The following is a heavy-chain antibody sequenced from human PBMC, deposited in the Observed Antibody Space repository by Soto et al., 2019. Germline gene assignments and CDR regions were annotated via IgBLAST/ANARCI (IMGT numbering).Heavy chain of an antibody. CDR3: ARDSRRYCSSTSCYTDY. CDR1: GFTFSSYG. Sequence: QVQLVESGGGVVQPGRSLRLSCAASGFTFSSYGMHWVRQAPGKGLEWGAVIWYDGSNKYYADSVKGRFTISRDNSKNTLYLQMNSLRAEDTAVYYCARDSRRYCSSTSCYTDYWGQGTLVTVSS. D-gene: IGHD2-2*02. CDR2: IWYDGSNK. J-gene: IGHJ4*02. V-gene: IGHV3-33*01.